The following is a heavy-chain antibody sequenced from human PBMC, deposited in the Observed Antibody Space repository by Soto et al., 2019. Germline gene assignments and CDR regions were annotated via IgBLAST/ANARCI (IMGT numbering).Heavy chain of an antibody. CDR2: ISAYNGNT. D-gene: IGHD1-26*01. CDR1: GYTFTSYG. V-gene: IGHV1-18*01. CDR3: ARASGSSYWFDP. Sequence: QVQLVQSGAEVKKPGASVKVSCKASGYTFTSYGISWVRQAPGQGLEWMGWISAYNGNTNYAQKPQGRDTMTKDTSKSTAYMELRRLRSDDTAVYYCARASGSSYWFDPWGEGTLVTVSS. J-gene: IGHJ5*02.